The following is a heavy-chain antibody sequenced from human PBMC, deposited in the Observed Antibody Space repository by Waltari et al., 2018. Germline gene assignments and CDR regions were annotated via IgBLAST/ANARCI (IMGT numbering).Heavy chain of an antibody. J-gene: IGHJ4*02. D-gene: IGHD7-27*01. V-gene: IGHV3-7*01. CDR2: IHKDGSEK. CDR3: VRDHWGPDY. Sequence: EVHLVESGGGLVQPGGSLRLSCAASGFTFTDYWMSRVRQAPGKGPEWVANIHKDGSEKNYVDYVKGRFTISRDNAKDSVYLQMNSLRADDTAMYYCVRDHWGPDYWGQGTLVTVSS. CDR1: GFTFTDYW.